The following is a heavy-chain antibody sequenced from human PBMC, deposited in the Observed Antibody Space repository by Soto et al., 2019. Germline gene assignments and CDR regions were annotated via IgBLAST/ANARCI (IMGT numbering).Heavy chain of an antibody. CDR3: AKDYSYDSRGYKRFDY. CDR2: ISGSGVST. CDR1: GLTFSSYA. J-gene: IGHJ4*02. V-gene: IGHV3-23*01. D-gene: IGHD3-22*01. Sequence: EVELLESGGALVQPGGSLRHSCAASGLTFSSYAMSWVRQAPGKGLEWVSAISGSGVSTQYADSVKGRFTISRDNSKNTLYLQMNSPRADDTAVYYCAKDYSYDSRGYKRFDYWGQGTLVTVSS.